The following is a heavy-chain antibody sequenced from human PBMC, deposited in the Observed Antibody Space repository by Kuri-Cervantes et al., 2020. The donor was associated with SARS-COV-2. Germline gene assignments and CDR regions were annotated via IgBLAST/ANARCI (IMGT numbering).Heavy chain of an antibody. CDR1: GYSISSGSY. V-gene: IGHV4-38-2*01. CDR3: ARPPADYYYMDV. J-gene: IGHJ6*03. Sequence: SETLSLTCAVSGYSISSGSYWGWIRQPPGKGLEWIGSIYHSGSTYYNPSLKSRVTISVDTSKNQFSLKLSSVTAADTAVYYCARPPADYYYMDVWGKGTTVTVSS. CDR2: IYHSGST.